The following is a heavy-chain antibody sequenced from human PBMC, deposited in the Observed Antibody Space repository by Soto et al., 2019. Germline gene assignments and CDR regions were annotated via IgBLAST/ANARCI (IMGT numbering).Heavy chain of an antibody. V-gene: IGHV4-34*01. CDR3: ARVHSNRLNYYYYYYMDV. CDR1: GGSFIGYY. CDR2: INHSGST. D-gene: IGHD4-4*01. J-gene: IGHJ6*03. Sequence: SEALSLTCAVYGGSFIGYYWSWIRQPPGKGLEWIGEINHSGSTNYNPSLKNRVTISVDTSKNQFSLKLSSVTAADTAVYYCARVHSNRLNYYYYYYMDVWGKGTTVTVSS.